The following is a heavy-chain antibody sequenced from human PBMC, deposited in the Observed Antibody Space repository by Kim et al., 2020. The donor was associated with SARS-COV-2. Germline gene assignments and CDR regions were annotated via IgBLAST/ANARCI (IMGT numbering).Heavy chain of an antibody. Sequence: GGSLRLSCAASGFTFSSYWMHWVRQAPGKGLVWVSRINSDGSSTSYADSVKGRFTISRDNAKNTLYLQMNSLRAEDTAVYYCVGAYCGGDCYSRAFDIWGQGTMVTVSS. J-gene: IGHJ3*02. CDR1: GFTFSSYW. V-gene: IGHV3-74*01. CDR3: VGAYCGGDCYSRAFDI. D-gene: IGHD2-21*02. CDR2: INSDGSST.